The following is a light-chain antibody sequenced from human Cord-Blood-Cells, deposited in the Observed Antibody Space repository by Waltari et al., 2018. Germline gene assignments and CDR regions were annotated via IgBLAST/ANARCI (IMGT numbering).Light chain of an antibody. V-gene: IGKV1-39*01. CDR2: AAS. Sequence: DIQMTQSPSSLSASVGDRVTITCRASQSISSYLNWYQQKPGKAPKLLIYAASSLQSGVPSXFSGSGSGTDFTLTISSLQPEDFATYYCQQSYSTPPYTFGQGTKLEIK. CDR1: QSISSY. J-gene: IGKJ2*01. CDR3: QQSYSTPPYT.